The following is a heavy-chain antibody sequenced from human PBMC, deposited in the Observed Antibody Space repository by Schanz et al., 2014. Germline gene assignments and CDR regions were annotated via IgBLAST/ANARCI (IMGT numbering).Heavy chain of an antibody. D-gene: IGHD2-2*02. CDR2: ISYDGSSK. CDR1: GFNFSSYG. CDR3: AGGEYQLLYGN. Sequence: VQLVESGGGVVRPGRSLRLSCAASGFNFSSYGMHWVRQAPGKGLEWVALISYDGSSKNHADSVQGRFTISRDNSKNALYLQMDSLRAEDTAIYYCAGGEYQLLYGNWGQGTLVTVSS. V-gene: IGHV3-33*08. J-gene: IGHJ4*02.